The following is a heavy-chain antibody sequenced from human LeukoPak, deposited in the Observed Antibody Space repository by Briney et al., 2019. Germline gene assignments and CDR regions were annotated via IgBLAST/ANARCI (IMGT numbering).Heavy chain of an antibody. CDR3: ARVGFLEWLQTYYYYYMDV. V-gene: IGHV4-39*07. J-gene: IGHJ6*03. CDR1: GGSISSNNYY. Sequence: SETLSLTCSVSGGSISSNNYYWGWIRQPPGKGLEWIGEINQSGSSNYNPSLTSRVTISVDTSKNQFSLRLTSVTAADAAVYYCARVGFLEWLQTYYYYYMDVWGKGTTVTVSS. CDR2: INQSGSS. D-gene: IGHD3-3*02.